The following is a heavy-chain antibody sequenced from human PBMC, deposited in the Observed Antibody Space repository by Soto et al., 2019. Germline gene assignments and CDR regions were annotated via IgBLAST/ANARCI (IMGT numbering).Heavy chain of an antibody. CDR2: ISSNGGST. CDR3: ARAFGYAFDI. V-gene: IGHV3-64*01. CDR1: GFTFSSYA. D-gene: IGHD3-10*01. J-gene: IGHJ3*02. Sequence: PGGSLRLSCAASGFTFSSYAMHWVRQAPGKGLEYVSGISSNGGSTDYANSVKGRFTISRDNSKNTLYLQMGGLRAEDMAVYYCARAFGYAFDIWGQGTMVTVSS.